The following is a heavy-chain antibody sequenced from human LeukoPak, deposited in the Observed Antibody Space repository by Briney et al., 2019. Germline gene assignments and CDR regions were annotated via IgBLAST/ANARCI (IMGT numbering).Heavy chain of an antibody. D-gene: IGHD1-26*01. J-gene: IGHJ3*02. CDR1: GYTFTSYA. Sequence: ASVKVSCKAPGYTFTSYAMHWVRQAPGQRLEWMGWINAGNGNTKYSQKFQGRVTITRDTSASTAYMELSSLRPEDTAVYYCARYSGSYLGPLSDAFDIWGQGTMVTVSS. V-gene: IGHV1-3*01. CDR2: INAGNGNT. CDR3: ARYSGSYLGPLSDAFDI.